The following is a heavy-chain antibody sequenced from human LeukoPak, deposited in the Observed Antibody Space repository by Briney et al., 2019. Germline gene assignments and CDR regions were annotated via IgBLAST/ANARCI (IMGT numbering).Heavy chain of an antibody. J-gene: IGHJ4*02. CDR2: IYYSGST. V-gene: IGHV4-59*01. Sequence: SETLSLTCTVSGGSISSYYWSWIRQPPGKGLEWIGYIYYSGSTNYNPSLKSRVTISVETSKNQFSLKLSSVTAADTAVYYCARVTGYMIEDYFDYWGQGTLVTVPS. CDR3: ARVTGYMIEDYFDY. D-gene: IGHD3-22*01. CDR1: GGSISSYY.